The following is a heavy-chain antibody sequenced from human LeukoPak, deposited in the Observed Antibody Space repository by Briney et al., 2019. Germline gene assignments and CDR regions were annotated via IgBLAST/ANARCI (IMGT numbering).Heavy chain of an antibody. Sequence: SETLSLTCTVSGGSVSSGSYYWSWIRQPPGKGLEWIGEINHSGSTNYNPSLKSRVTISVDMSKNQFSLKLSSVTAADTAVYYCARSKYYDFWSGYLEWFDPWGQGTLVTVSS. D-gene: IGHD3-3*01. CDR2: INHSGST. CDR1: GGSVSSGSYY. CDR3: ARSKYYDFWSGYLEWFDP. V-gene: IGHV4-39*07. J-gene: IGHJ5*02.